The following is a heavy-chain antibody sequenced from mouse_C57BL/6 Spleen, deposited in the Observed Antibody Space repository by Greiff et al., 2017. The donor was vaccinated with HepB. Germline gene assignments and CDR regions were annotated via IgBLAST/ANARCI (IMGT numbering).Heavy chain of an antibody. CDR3: AAIDSSWAY. J-gene: IGHJ3*01. CDR1: GYTFTSYW. D-gene: IGHD3-2*02. V-gene: IGHV1-50*01. Sequence: VQLQQPGAELVKPGASVKLSCKASGYTFTSYWMQWVKQRPGQGLEWIGEIDPSDSYTNYNQKFKGKATLTVDTSSSTAYMQLSSLTSEDSAVYYCAAIDSSWAYWGQGTLVTVSA. CDR2: IDPSDSYT.